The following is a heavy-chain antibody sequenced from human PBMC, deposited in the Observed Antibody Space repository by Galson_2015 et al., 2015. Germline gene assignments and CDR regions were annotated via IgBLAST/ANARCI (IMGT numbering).Heavy chain of an antibody. J-gene: IGHJ4*02. D-gene: IGHD1-26*01. CDR2: IHHSGIT. CDR3: ARVNSLIYYNFDY. CDR1: GGPVRSRNW. V-gene: IGHV4-4*02. Sequence: VTLSLPHAVSGGPVRSRNWRCSVRERPGEGLEWIEEIHHSGITNYNPTLKRRVTKSVDKANNQLTRKLTTVTAADTAVYYRARVNSLIYYNFDYWGQGTPGTGSS.